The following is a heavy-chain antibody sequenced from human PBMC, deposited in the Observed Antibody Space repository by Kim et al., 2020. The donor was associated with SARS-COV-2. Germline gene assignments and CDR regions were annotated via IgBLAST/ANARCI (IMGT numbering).Heavy chain of an antibody. J-gene: IGHJ5*02. D-gene: IGHD3-9*01. CDR1: GFTFSSYW. CDR3: ARSDGYFDWFDP. CDR2: IKQDGSEK. V-gene: IGHV3-7*01. Sequence: GGSLTLSCAASGFTFSSYWMSWVRQAPGKGLEWVANIKQDGSEKYYVDSVKGRFTISRDNAKKSLYLQMNSLRAEDTAVYYCARSDGYFDWFDPWGQGTLVTVSS.